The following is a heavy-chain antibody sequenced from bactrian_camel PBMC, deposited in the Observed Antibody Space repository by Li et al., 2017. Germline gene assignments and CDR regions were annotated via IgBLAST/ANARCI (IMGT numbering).Heavy chain of an antibody. D-gene: IGHD3*01. V-gene: IGHV3-2*01. CDR3: ATADRGGISSRYNY. Sequence: QVQLVESGGGLVQPGGSLRLSCAASGFTFSSYDMSWVRQAPGKGLEWVSSIYTGGGSTNYADSVKGRFTISKDNAKNTLYLQMNSLKSEDTALYYCATADRGGISSRYNYWGQGTQVTVS. CDR1: GFTFSSYD. J-gene: IGHJ4*01. CDR2: IYTGGGST.